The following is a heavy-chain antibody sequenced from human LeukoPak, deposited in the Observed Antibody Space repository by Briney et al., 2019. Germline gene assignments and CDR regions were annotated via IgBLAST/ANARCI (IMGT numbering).Heavy chain of an antibody. D-gene: IGHD2-8*01. CDR2: IDPSDSYT. CDR1: GYRFTSYW. Sequence: GESLKISCKGSGYRFTSYWISWVRQMPGKGLEWMGSIDPSDSYTNYSPSFQGHVTISADKSISTAYLQWSSLKASDTAMYYCARSMAGSGGYYYYDMDVWGQGTTVTVSS. CDR3: ARSMAGSGGYYYYDMDV. J-gene: IGHJ6*02. V-gene: IGHV5-10-1*01.